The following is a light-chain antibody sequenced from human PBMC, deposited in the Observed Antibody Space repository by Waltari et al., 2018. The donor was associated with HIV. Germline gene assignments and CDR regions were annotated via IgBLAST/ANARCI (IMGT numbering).Light chain of an antibody. CDR1: SGSIGFHF. J-gene: IGLJ2*01. CDR2: EDD. V-gene: IGLV6-57*04. Sequence: FMLTQPHSVSESPGETVTIPCTRSSGSIGFHFVQWYQQRPGSAPTTVIYEDDRRPSGVPDRFSGSIDRSSNSASLTISGLEPEDEADYYCQSYDSNYVVFGGGTKLTVL. CDR3: QSYDSNYVV.